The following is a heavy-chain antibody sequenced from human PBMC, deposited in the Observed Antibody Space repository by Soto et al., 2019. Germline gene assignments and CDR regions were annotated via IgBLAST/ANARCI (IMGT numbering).Heavy chain of an antibody. CDR2: INAGNGNT. J-gene: IGHJ4*02. CDR3: ARVTIFGVFYFDY. V-gene: IGHV1-3*01. Sequence: ASVKFSCKASGYTFTSYAMRWLRQASGQRLEWMGLINAGNGNTKYSQKFQGRVTITRDTSASTAYRELSSLRSEDTAVYYCARVTIFGVFYFDYWGRGTLVTVSS. D-gene: IGHD3-3*01. CDR1: GYTFTSYA.